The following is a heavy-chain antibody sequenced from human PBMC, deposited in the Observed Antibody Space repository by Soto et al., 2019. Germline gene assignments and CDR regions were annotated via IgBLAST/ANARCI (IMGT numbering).Heavy chain of an antibody. V-gene: IGHV1-46*01. J-gene: IGHJ4*02. Sequence: ASVKVSCKASGYTFTSYYMHWVRQAPGQGLEWMGIINPSGGSTSYAQKFQGRVTMTRDTSTSTVYMELSSLTPEDTAVYYCARGGGSYAHDYWGQGTLVTVSS. CDR3: ARGGGSYAHDY. CDR2: INPSGGST. D-gene: IGHD2-2*01. CDR1: GYTFTSYY.